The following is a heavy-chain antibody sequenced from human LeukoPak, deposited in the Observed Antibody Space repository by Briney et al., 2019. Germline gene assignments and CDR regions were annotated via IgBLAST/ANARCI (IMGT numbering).Heavy chain of an antibody. CDR3: AKYYYYGMDV. CDR1: GGSFSGYY. J-gene: IGHJ6*02. Sequence: PSETLSLTCAVYGGSFSGYYWSWIRQPPGKGLEWIGEINHSGSTYYNPSLKSRVTISVDTSKNQFSLKLSSVTAADTAVYYCAKYYYYGMDVWGQGTTVTVSS. CDR2: INHSGST. V-gene: IGHV4-34*01.